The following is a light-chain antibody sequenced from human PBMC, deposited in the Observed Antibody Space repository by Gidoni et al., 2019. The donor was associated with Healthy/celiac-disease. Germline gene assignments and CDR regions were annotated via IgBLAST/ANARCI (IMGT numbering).Light chain of an antibody. CDR3: QSADSSGTIWV. CDR2: KDS. Sequence: YELTQPPSVSVSPGQTARITCSGDALPKHYAYWYQQKPGQAPVLVIYKDSERPSGIPERFSGSSSGTTVTLTISGVQAEDEADYYCQSADSSGTIWVFGGGTKLTVL. V-gene: IGLV3-25*03. CDR1: ALPKHY. J-gene: IGLJ3*02.